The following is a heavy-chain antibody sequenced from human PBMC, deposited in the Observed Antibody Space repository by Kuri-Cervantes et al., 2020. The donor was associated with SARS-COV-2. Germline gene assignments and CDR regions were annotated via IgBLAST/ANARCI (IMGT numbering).Heavy chain of an antibody. CDR2: ISGSGGST. CDR3: AKSRSGSSTSAFDI. V-gene: IGHV3-23*01. Sequence: GESLKISCAASGFTFSDYYMNWVRQAPGKGLEWVSAISGSGGSTYYADSVKGRFTISRDNSKNTLYLQMNSLRAEDTAVYYCAKSRSGSSTSAFDIWGQGTMVTVSS. CDR1: GFTFSDYY. J-gene: IGHJ3*02. D-gene: IGHD1-26*01.